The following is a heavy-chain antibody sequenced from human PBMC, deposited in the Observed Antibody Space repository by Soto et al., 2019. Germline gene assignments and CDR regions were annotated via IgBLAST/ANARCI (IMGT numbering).Heavy chain of an antibody. J-gene: IGHJ6*02. D-gene: IGHD3-16*01. CDR3: ARGGYYDNTWGKLSHYGLDV. V-gene: IGHV1-18*01. CDR1: GNTVPNYA. Sequence: GASVKVSCKASGNTVPNYAIHWVRQAPGQGLEWMGWISPYNDYTIYAQKLQGRVTMTTDTSTRTVYLDLRSLKSDDTAVYYCARGGYYDNTWGKLSHYGLDVWGQGTSVTVSS. CDR2: ISPYNDYT.